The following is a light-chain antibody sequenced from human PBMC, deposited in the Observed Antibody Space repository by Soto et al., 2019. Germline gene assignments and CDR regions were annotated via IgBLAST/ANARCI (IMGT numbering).Light chain of an antibody. Sequence: QSLLTQPPSVSAAPGQKDTISCSGSSSNIGNHYVSWYQQLPGTAPKLVIYDSNKRPSGIPDRFSGSKSGTSATLGITGLQTGDEADYYCGTWDSSLSVVVFGGGTKLTVL. J-gene: IGLJ2*01. CDR1: SSNIGNHY. CDR2: DSN. V-gene: IGLV1-51*01. CDR3: GTWDSSLSVVV.